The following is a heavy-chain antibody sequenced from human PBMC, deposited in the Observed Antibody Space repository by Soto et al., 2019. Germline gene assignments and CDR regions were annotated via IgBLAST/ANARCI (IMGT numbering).Heavy chain of an antibody. CDR2: TSAYNGNT. D-gene: IGHD3-22*01. V-gene: IGHV1-18*01. CDR3: ARVPITMMVVVIADAFDI. Sequence: ASVKVSCKASGYTFTSYGISWVRQAPGQRLEWMGWTSAYNGNTNYAQKIQSRVTMTKDTSTSTANMEQRSMKSDDTAVYNCARVPITMMVVVIADAFDICGQGTMVTVSS. J-gene: IGHJ3*02. CDR1: GYTFTSYG.